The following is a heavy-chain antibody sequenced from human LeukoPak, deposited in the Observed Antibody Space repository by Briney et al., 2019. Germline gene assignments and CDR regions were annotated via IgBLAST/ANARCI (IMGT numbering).Heavy chain of an antibody. CDR3: AGPHYYGSGSYSKDYYYGMDV. V-gene: IGHV1-69*13. CDR2: IIPIFGTA. CDR1: GGTFSSYA. D-gene: IGHD3-10*01. J-gene: IGHJ6*04. Sequence: SVKVSCKASGGTFSSYAISWVRQAPGQGLEWMGGIIPIFGTANYAQKFQGRVTITADESTSTAYMELSSLRSEDTAVYYCAGPHYYGSGSYSKDYYYGMDVWGKGTTVTVSS.